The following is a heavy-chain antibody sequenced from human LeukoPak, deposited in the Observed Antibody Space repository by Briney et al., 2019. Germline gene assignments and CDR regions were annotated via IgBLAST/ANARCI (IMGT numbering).Heavy chain of an antibody. V-gene: IGHV4-59*12. Sequence: PSETLSLTCTVSGGSISSYYWSWIRQPPGKGLEWIGYIYYSGSTYYNPSLKSRVTISVDTSKNQFSLKLSSVTAADTAVYYCASNRIAARGSLDYWGQGTLVTVSS. CDR1: GGSISSYY. D-gene: IGHD6-25*01. CDR3: ASNRIAARGSLDY. J-gene: IGHJ4*02. CDR2: IYYSGST.